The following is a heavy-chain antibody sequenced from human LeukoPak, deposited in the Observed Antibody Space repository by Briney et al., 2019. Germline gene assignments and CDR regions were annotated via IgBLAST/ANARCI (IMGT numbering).Heavy chain of an antibody. Sequence: PSETLSLTCDVSDYSISSGYYWAWIRQPPGKGLEWIGSIYRSGSTYYNPSLKSRLTMSVDTSNNQFSLNLRSVTAADTAVYYCGRILDYGVRNFDYWGQGTLVTVSS. V-gene: IGHV4-38-2*01. CDR3: GRILDYGVRNFDY. CDR2: IYRSGST. J-gene: IGHJ4*02. D-gene: IGHD4-17*01. CDR1: DYSISSGYY.